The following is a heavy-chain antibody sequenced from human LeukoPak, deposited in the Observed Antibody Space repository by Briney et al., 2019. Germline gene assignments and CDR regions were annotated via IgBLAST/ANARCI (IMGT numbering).Heavy chain of an antibody. CDR3: AKGSYSIDS. D-gene: IGHD6-6*01. J-gene: IGHJ4*02. V-gene: IGHV3-30*18. CDR1: GFTFSNFG. Sequence: GGSLRLSCAASGFTFSNFGMHWVRQAPGKGLEWVAVISYDGSNKYYADSVKGRFTISRDNSKNTLYLQMNSLKTEDTAVYYCAKGSYSIDSWGQASGDTVSS. CDR2: ISYDGSNK.